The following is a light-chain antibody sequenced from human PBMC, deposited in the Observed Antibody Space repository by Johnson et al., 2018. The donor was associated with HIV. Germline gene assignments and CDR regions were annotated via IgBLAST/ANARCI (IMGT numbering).Light chain of an antibody. J-gene: IGLJ1*01. CDR2: ENN. CDR1: SSNIGNNY. V-gene: IGLV1-51*01. CDR3: GTWDSSLILYV. Sequence: QSALTQPPSVSAAPGQKVTISCSGSSSNIGNNYVSWYQQLPGTAPKLLIYENNKRPSGIPARFSGSKSGTSATLGITGLQTGDEADDYCGTWDSSLILYVFGTGTKVTVL.